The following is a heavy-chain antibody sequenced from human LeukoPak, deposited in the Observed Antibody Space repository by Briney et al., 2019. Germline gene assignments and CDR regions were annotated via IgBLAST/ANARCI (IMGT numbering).Heavy chain of an antibody. CDR3: AKDVGLGLFNY. CDR2: ISYDGSNK. D-gene: IGHD1-26*01. CDR1: GFTFSSYG. Sequence: GGSLRLSCAASGFTFSSYGMHWVRQAPGKGLEWVAVISYDGSNKYYADSVKGRFTISRDNSKNTLYLQMNSLRAEDTAVYYWAKDVGLGLFNYGGQEPLSTVPS. V-gene: IGHV3-30*18. J-gene: IGHJ4*02.